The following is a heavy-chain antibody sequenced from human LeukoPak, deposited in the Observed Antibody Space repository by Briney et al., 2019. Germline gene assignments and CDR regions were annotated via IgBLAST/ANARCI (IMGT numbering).Heavy chain of an antibody. CDR2: IWYDGSNK. J-gene: IGHJ4*02. Sequence: PGGSLRLSCAASGFTFSSYGMHWVRQAPGKGLEWVAVIWYDGSNKYYADSVKGRFTISRDNSKNTLYLQMNSLRAEDTAVYYCARDRVSRGWYYFDYWGQGTLVTVSS. V-gene: IGHV3-33*01. CDR3: ARDRVSRGWYYFDY. CDR1: GFTFSSYG. D-gene: IGHD6-19*01.